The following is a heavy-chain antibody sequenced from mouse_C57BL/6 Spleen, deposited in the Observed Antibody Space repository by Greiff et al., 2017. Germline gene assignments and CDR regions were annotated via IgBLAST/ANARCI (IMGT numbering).Heavy chain of an antibody. CDR1: GYTFTSSG. CDR3: ARDYDYDGYAMDY. J-gene: IGHJ4*01. D-gene: IGHD2-4*01. V-gene: IGHV1-81*01. CDR2: IYPRSGNT. Sequence: VQLQESGAELARPGASVKLSCKASGYTFTSSGISWVKQRTGQGLEWIGEIYPRSGNTYYNEKFKGKATLTADKSSSTAYMELRSLTSEDSAVYFCARDYDYDGYAMDYWGQGTSVTVSS.